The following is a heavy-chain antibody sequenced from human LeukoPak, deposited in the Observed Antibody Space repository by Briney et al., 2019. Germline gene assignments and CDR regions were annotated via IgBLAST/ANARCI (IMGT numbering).Heavy chain of an antibody. CDR1: GGSFSSCP. CDR2: IIPIFDTK. J-gene: IGHJ3*02. Sequence: GASVNVSCKAAGGSFSSCPLSWVRQAPGQRLEWMGGIIPIFDTKNYAQKFLGRLTIIADDSTNTLYMDLSSLTSEDTAVYYCAREGDDWTRHDDAFDIWGQGTLVTVSS. D-gene: IGHD2-21*02. V-gene: IGHV1-69*13. CDR3: AREGDDWTRHDDAFDI.